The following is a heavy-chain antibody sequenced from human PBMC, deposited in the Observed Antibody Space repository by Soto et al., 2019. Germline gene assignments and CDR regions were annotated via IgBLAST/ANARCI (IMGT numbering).Heavy chain of an antibody. V-gene: IGHV4-61*01. CDR1: GGSVSSGSYY. CDR2: IYYSGST. Sequence: QVQLQESGPGLVKPSETLSLTCTVSGGSVSSGSYYWSWIRQPPGKGLEWIGYIYYSGSTNYNPSLRSRVTISLDASKNQFTLKLSSVTAADTAAYYCARAFRNYDCSCYPIEGSWCYPWGQGTLLTVSS. D-gene: IGHD3-22*01. J-gene: IGHJ5*02. CDR3: ARAFRNYDCSCYPIEGSWCYP.